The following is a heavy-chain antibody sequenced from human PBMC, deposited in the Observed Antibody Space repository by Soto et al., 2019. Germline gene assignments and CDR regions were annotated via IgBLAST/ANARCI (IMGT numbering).Heavy chain of an antibody. J-gene: IGHJ6*02. CDR2: INHSGST. CDR3: ARGRVLHYYYYYYGMDV. Sequence: QVQLQQWGAGLLKPSETLSLTCAVYGGSFSGYYWSWIRQPPGKGLEGMGEINHSGSTNYNPSLKSRVTRSVDTSQNQFSLKLSAVTAADTAVYYCARGRVLHYYYYYYGMDVWGQGTTVTVSS. V-gene: IGHV4-34*01. CDR1: GGSFSGYY.